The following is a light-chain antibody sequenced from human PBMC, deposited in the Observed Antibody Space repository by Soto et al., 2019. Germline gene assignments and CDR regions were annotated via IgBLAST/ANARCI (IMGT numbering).Light chain of an antibody. J-gene: IGKJ1*01. V-gene: IGKV1-8*01. CDR1: QGISSY. CDR3: QQYYSYPRT. CDR2: AAS. Sequence: IRMTQSPSSFSASTGDRVTITCRASQGISSYLAWYQQKPGKAPKLLIYAASTLQSGVPSRFSGSGSGTDFTLTISCLQSEDFATYYCQQYYSYPRTFGQGAKV.